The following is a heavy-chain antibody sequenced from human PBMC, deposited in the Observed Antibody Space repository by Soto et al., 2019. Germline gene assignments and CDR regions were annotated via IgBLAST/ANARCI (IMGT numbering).Heavy chain of an antibody. J-gene: IGHJ3*02. V-gene: IGHV3-53*01. CDR2: IYSGGST. CDR1: GFTVSSNY. Sequence: LRLSCAASGFTVSSNYMSWVRQAPGKGLEWVSVIYSGGSTYYADSVKGRFTISRDNSKNTLYLQMNSLRAEDTAVYYCARERRIAVAEGAFDIWGQGTMVTVSS. D-gene: IGHD6-19*01. CDR3: ARERRIAVAEGAFDI.